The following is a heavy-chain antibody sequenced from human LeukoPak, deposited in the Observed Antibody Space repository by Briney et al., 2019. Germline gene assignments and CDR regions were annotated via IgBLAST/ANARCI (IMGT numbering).Heavy chain of an antibody. V-gene: IGHV3-30-3*01. CDR3: ARDSSRMQLWFIIDY. D-gene: IGHD5-18*01. CDR2: ISYDGSNK. CDR1: GFTFSSYA. J-gene: IGHJ4*02. Sequence: PGGSLRLSCAASGFTFSSYAMHWVRQAPGKGLEWVAVISYDGSNKYYADSVKGRFTISRDNSKNTLYLQMNSLRAEDTAVYYCARDSSRMQLWFIIDYWGQGTLVTVSS.